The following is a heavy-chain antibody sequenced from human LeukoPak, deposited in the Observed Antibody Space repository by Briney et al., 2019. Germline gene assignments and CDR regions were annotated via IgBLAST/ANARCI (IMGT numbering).Heavy chain of an antibody. J-gene: IGHJ5*02. Sequence: PSETLSLTCAVYGRSFSGYYWSWIRQPPGKGLEWIGEINHSGSTNYNPSLKSRVTISVDTSKNQFSLKLSSVTAADTAVYYCAARIQLWFLWFDPWGQGTLVTVFS. D-gene: IGHD5-18*01. CDR1: GRSFSGYY. V-gene: IGHV4-34*01. CDR2: INHSGST. CDR3: AARIQLWFLWFDP.